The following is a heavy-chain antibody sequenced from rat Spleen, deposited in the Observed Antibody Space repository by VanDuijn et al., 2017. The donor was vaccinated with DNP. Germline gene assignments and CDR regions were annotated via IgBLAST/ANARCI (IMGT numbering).Heavy chain of an antibody. CDR1: GFSLTDYS. CDR2: MWSGGST. D-gene: IGHD2-6*01. V-gene: IGHV2S63*01. CDR3: ASPYPFAY. J-gene: IGHJ3*01. Sequence: EVQLKESGPGLVQPSQTLSLTCTVSGFSLTDYSVHWVRQPPGKGLEWMGVMWSGGSTAYNSALKSRLSISRDTSKSQVFLKMNSLQTEDTAIYFCASPYPFAYWGQGTLVTVSS.